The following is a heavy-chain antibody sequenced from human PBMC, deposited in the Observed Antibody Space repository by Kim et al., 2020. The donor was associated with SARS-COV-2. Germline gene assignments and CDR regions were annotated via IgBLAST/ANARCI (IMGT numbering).Heavy chain of an antibody. CDR3: ARDPVLDTAMDYYYYYGMDV. Sequence: SQTLSLTCAISGDSVSSNSAAWNWIRQSPSRGLEWLGRTYYRSKWYNDYAVSVKSRITINPDTSKNQFSLQLNSVTPEDTAVYYCARDPVLDTAMDYYYYYGMDVWGQGTTVTVSS. CDR2: TYYRSKWYN. J-gene: IGHJ6*02. D-gene: IGHD5-18*01. CDR1: GDSVSSNSAA. V-gene: IGHV6-1*01.